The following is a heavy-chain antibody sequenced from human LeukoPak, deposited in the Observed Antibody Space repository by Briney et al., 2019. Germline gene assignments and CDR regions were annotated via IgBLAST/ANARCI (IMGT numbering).Heavy chain of an antibody. V-gene: IGHV3-23*01. CDR3: ARGLEYYFDY. CDR2: ISGSGGST. CDR1: GFTFSSYA. D-gene: IGHD3-3*01. Sequence: GGSLRLSCAASGFTFSSYAMSWVRQAPGKGLEWVSAISGSGGSTYYADSVKGRFTISRDNAKNSLYLQMNSLRAEDTAVYYCARGLEYYFDYWGQGTLVTVSS. J-gene: IGHJ4*02.